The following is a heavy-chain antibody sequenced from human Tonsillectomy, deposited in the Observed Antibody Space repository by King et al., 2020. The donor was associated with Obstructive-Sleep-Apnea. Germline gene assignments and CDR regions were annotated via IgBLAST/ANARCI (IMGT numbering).Heavy chain of an antibody. CDR3: TTKVNDMLTGYYPNHYYYYYGMNV. CDR2: IKSKTDGGTT. Sequence: VQLVESGGGLVKPGGSLRLSCAASGFTFRNAWMSWVRQAPGKGLEWVGRIKSKTDGGTTDYAAPVKGRFTISRDDSKNTLYLQMNSLKTEDTAVYYCTTKVNDMLTGYYPNHYYYYYGMNVWGQGTTVTVSS. D-gene: IGHD3-9*01. V-gene: IGHV3-15*01. CDR1: GFTFRNAW. J-gene: IGHJ6*02.